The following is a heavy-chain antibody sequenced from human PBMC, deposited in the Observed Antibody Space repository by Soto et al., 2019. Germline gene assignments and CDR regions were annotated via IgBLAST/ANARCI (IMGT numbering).Heavy chain of an antibody. CDR1: GFTFSDHY. Sequence: EVQLVESGGGLVQPGGSLRLSCAASGFTFSDHYIDWVRQAPGKGLEWVGRSRNKANSYTTEYAASVKGRFTFSRDDSKDSVYLQMTRLRTEGTALYYCPRVVKTGTTNFDYWGQGTLVTVSS. CDR2: SRNKANSYTT. D-gene: IGHD1-1*01. V-gene: IGHV3-72*01. CDR3: PRVVKTGTTNFDY. J-gene: IGHJ4*02.